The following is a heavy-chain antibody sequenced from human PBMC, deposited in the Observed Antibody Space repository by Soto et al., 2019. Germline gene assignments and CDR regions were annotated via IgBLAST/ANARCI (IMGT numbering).Heavy chain of an antibody. Sequence: QVQLVQSGAEVKKPGASVKVSCKASGHTFTSYDINWVRQATGQGLEWMGWMNPNSGNTGYAQKFQGRVTMTRNTSISTAYMELSSLRSEDTAVYYCARGVAGSYYYYYGMDVWGQGTTVTVSS. CDR1: GHTFTSYD. D-gene: IGHD6-19*01. V-gene: IGHV1-8*01. CDR2: MNPNSGNT. J-gene: IGHJ6*02. CDR3: ARGVAGSYYYYYGMDV.